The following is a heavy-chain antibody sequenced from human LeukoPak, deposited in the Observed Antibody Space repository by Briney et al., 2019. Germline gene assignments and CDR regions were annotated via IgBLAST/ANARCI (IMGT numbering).Heavy chain of an antibody. CDR2: ISSSGSTI. Sequence: PGGSLRLSCAASGFTFSSYEMNWVRQAPGKGLEWVSYISSSGSTIYYADSVKGRFTISRDNDKNSLYLQMNSLRAEDTAVYYCARMDHHGSRDNWFDPWGQGTLVTVSS. CDR3: ARMDHHGSRDNWFDP. V-gene: IGHV3-48*03. CDR1: GFTFSSYE. D-gene: IGHD2-15*01. J-gene: IGHJ5*02.